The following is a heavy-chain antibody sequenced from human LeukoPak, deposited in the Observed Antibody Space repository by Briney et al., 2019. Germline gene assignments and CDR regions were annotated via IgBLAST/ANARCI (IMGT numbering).Heavy chain of an antibody. Sequence: TSETLSLTCAVYGGSFSGYYWSWIRQPPGKGLEWIGEVNHSGSTNYNPSLKSRVTISVDTSKNQFSLKLSSVTAADTAVYYCARGLSVGASDAASHYFDYWGQGTLVTVSS. CDR2: VNHSGST. V-gene: IGHV4-34*01. D-gene: IGHD1-26*01. J-gene: IGHJ4*02. CDR1: GGSFSGYY. CDR3: ARGLSVGASDAASHYFDY.